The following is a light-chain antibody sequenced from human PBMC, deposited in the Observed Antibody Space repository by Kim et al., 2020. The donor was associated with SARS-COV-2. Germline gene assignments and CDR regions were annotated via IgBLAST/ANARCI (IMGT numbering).Light chain of an antibody. Sequence: VSPGERATLSCRASQSVSSNLAWYQQKPGQAPRLLIYGASTRATGIPAWFSGIGSGTEFTLTISSLQSEDFAVYYCQQYNNWPPYTFGQGTKLEI. CDR3: QQYNNWPPYT. J-gene: IGKJ2*01. CDR2: GAS. CDR1: QSVSSN. V-gene: IGKV3-15*01.